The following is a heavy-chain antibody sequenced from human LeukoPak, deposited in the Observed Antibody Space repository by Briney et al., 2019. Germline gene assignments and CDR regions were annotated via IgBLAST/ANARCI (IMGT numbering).Heavy chain of an antibody. V-gene: IGHV4-39*01. CDR3: ARGRDGYTNAPFDY. Sequence: SETLSLTCTVSGGSISSSSYYWGWIRQPPGKGLEWIGSIYYSGSTYYNPSLKSRVTISVDTSKNQFSLKLSSVIAADTAVYCCARGRDGYTNAPFDYWGQGTLVTVSS. D-gene: IGHD5-24*01. CDR1: GGSISSSSYY. J-gene: IGHJ4*02. CDR2: IYYSGST.